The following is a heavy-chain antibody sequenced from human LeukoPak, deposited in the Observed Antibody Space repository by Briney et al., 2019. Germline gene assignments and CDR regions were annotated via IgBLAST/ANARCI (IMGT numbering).Heavy chain of an antibody. CDR2: INHSGST. Sequence: SETLSLTCAVYGGSFSGYYWSWIRQPPGKGLEWIGEINHSGSTNYNPSLKSRVTISVDTSKNQFSLKLSSVTAADTAVYYCARGSRLRFPFDYWGQGTLVTASS. V-gene: IGHV4-34*01. CDR1: GGSFSGYY. CDR3: ARGSRLRFPFDY. J-gene: IGHJ4*02. D-gene: IGHD3-3*01.